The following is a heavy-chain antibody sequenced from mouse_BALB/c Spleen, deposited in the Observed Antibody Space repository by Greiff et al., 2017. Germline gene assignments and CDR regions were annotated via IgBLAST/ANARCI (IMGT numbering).Heavy chain of an antibody. J-gene: IGHJ3*01. CDR3: ARYDGYYAY. CDR2: IYPGNGDT. CDR1: GYTFTSYN. D-gene: IGHD2-3*01. V-gene: IGHV1-12*01. Sequence: QVQLQQPGAELVKPGASVKMSCKASGYTFTSYNMHWVKQTPGQGLEWIGAIYPGNGDTSYNQKFKGKATLTADKSSSTAYMQLSSLTSEDSAVYYCARYDGYYAYWGQGTLVTVSA.